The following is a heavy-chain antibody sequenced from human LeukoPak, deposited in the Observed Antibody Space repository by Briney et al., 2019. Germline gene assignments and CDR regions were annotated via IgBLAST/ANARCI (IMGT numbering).Heavy chain of an antibody. CDR2: ISGSGETT. Sequence: GGSLRLSCAPSGFPFRTYAMHWVRQAPGKGLEWASGISGSGETTYYADSVKGRFTISRDNSKNTLYLQMNGLRAEDTGVYYCAKDLLAVAGVFDYWGQGTLVTVSS. CDR3: AKDLLAVAGVFDY. V-gene: IGHV3-23*01. J-gene: IGHJ4*02. CDR1: GFPFRTYA. D-gene: IGHD6-19*01.